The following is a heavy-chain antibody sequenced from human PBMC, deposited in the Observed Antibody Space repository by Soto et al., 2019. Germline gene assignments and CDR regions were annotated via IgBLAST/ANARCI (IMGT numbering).Heavy chain of an antibody. J-gene: IGHJ6*02. CDR2: IIPIFGTA. D-gene: IGHD1-26*01. CDR1: GGTFSSYA. CDR3: ARHPVSGSYAYYFGMDV. V-gene: IGHV1-69*13. Sequence: SVKVSCKASGGTFSSYAISWVRQAPGQGLEWMGGIIPIFGTANYAQKFQGRVTITADESTSTAYMELSSLRSEDTAVYYCARHPVSGSYAYYFGMDVWDQGTPVTGAS.